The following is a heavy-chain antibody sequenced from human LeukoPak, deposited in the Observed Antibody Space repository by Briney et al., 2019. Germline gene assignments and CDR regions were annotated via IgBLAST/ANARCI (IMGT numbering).Heavy chain of an antibody. CDR3: ARDLKLEWLLNINAFDI. CDR1: GGTLSSYA. Sequence: AASVKVSCKASGGTLSSYAISSVRPAPGQGLEWMGWISAYNGNTNYAQKLLGRVTMTTDASTSTAYMELRSLRSDDTAVYYCARDLKLEWLLNINAFDIWGQGTMVTVSS. CDR2: ISAYNGNT. D-gene: IGHD3-3*01. V-gene: IGHV1-18*01. J-gene: IGHJ3*02.